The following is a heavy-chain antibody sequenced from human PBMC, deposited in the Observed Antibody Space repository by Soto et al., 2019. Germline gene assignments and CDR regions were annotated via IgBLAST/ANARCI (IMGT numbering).Heavy chain of an antibody. D-gene: IGHD3-16*01. V-gene: IGHV1-69*12. CDR2: IIPIFGTA. J-gene: IGHJ5*02. CDR3: ARSEAEGDWFDP. CDR1: GGTFSSYA. Sequence: QVQLVQSGAEVKKPGSSVKVSCKASGGTFSSYAISWVRQAPGQGLEWMGGIIPIFGTANYAQKFQGRVTSTADESTSTAYMELSSLRAEDTAVYYCARSEAEGDWFDPWGQGTLVTVSS.